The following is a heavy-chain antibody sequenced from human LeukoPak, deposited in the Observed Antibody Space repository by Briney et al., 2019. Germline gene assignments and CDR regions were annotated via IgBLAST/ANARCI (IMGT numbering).Heavy chain of an antibody. CDR3: ARVDSSSYYYFDY. V-gene: IGHV4-34*01. J-gene: IGHJ4*02. Sequence: PSETLSLTCTVSGGSISSYYWSWIRQPPGKGLEWIGEINHSGSTNYNPSLKSRVTISVDTSKNQFSLKLSSVTAADTAVYYCARVDSSSYYYFDYWGQGTLVTVSS. CDR1: GGSISSYY. D-gene: IGHD6-13*01. CDR2: INHSGST.